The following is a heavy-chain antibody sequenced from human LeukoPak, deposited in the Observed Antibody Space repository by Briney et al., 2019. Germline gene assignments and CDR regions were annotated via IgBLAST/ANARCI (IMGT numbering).Heavy chain of an antibody. V-gene: IGHV3-64D*08. Sequence: GGSLRLSCKASGFPFSSYDMHWIRQAPGKGLEYVSAISDSGGSTYYADSVKGRFTISRDNSKNTLYLQMSSLRAEDTAVYFCVRGYSDGPYGMAVSGQGTTVTVSS. CDR2: ISDSGGST. CDR3: VRGYSDGPYGMAV. CDR1: GFPFSSYD. J-gene: IGHJ6*02. D-gene: IGHD2-15*01.